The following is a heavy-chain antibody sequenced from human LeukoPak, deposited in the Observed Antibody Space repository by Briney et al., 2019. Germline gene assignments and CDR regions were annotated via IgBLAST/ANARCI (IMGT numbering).Heavy chain of an antibody. CDR1: GYSISSGYY. V-gene: IGHV4-38-2*01. CDR3: ARHSYGLDRFDP. J-gene: IGHJ5*02. Sequence: SETLSLTCAVSGYSISSGYYWGWIRQPPGKGLEWIGSIYHSGSTYYNPSLKSRVTISVDTSENQFSLKLSSVTAADTAVYYCARHSYGLDRFDPWGQGTLVTVSS. CDR2: IYHSGST. D-gene: IGHD5-18*01.